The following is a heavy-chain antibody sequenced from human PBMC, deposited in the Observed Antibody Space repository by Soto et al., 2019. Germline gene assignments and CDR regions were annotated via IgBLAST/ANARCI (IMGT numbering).Heavy chain of an antibody. D-gene: IGHD1-1*01. CDR1: GYTFTEYD. V-gene: IGHV1-8*01. CDR3: EVTTGY. CDR2: VSPENRNA. Sequence: ASVKVSCKTSGYTFTEYDINWVRQAPGQGPEYMGWVSPENRNAGYAPQFRGRVSMTTDTTISTAYLELTNLTFEDTAVYYCEVTTGYWGQGTMVTVSS. J-gene: IGHJ4*02.